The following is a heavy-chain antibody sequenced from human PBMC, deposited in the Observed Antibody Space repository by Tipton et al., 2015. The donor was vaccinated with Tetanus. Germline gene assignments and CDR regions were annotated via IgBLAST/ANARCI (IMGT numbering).Heavy chain of an antibody. CDR3: VRGRGLGAYSFGFEY. J-gene: IGHJ4*02. D-gene: IGHD5-12*01. V-gene: IGHV4-30-2*01. CDR2: IYQTDST. CDR1: GFTFSSYW. Sequence: LRLSCAASGFTFSSYWMSWIRQPPGQGLEWLGYIYQTDSTYYNPSVRSRLTLSLQRSKNQVSLKLSSVTAADTAVYYCVRGRGLGAYSFGFEYWGRGALVTVSS.